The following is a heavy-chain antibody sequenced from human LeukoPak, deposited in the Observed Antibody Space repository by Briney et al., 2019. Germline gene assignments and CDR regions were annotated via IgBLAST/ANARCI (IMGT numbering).Heavy chain of an antibody. CDR2: ISYDGSNK. CDR3: AKDGRILWSRFGDY. V-gene: IGHV3-30*18. D-gene: IGHD2-15*01. CDR1: GFTFSSYG. J-gene: IGHJ4*02. Sequence: GGSLRLSCAASGFTFSSYGMHWVRQAPGKGLEWVAVISYDGSNKYYADSVKGRFTISRDNSKNTLYLQMNSLRAEDTAVYYCAKDGRILWSRFGDYWGQGTLVTVSS.